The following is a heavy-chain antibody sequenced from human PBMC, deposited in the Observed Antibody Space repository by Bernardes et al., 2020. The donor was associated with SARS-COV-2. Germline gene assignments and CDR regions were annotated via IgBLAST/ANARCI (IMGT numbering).Heavy chain of an antibody. CDR2: IKQDGSEK. D-gene: IGHD3-10*01. CDR1: GFTFSSYW. CDR3: ARDSGEAFGDFDY. J-gene: IGHJ4*02. Sequence: GGSLILSCAASGFTFSSYWMSWVRQAPGKGLEWVANIKQDGSEKYYVDSVKGRFTISRDNAKNSLYLQMNSLRAEDTAVYYCARDSGEAFGDFDYWGQGTLVTVSS. V-gene: IGHV3-7*01.